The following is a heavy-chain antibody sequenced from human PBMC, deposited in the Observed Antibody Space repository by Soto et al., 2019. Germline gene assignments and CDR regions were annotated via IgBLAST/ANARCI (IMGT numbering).Heavy chain of an antibody. CDR1: GFNFGDYG. V-gene: IGHV3-30*18. Sequence: GGSLRLSCVGSGFNFGDYGMHWVRHTPGKGLEWVAVIGNDGAARFYGDSVKGRFTISRDNSRSTFYLQMNSLRPEDTAMYYCAKETIAVAGPNFFDFWGQGTQVTVSS. CDR2: IGNDGAAR. D-gene: IGHD6-19*01. J-gene: IGHJ4*02. CDR3: AKETIAVAGPNFFDF.